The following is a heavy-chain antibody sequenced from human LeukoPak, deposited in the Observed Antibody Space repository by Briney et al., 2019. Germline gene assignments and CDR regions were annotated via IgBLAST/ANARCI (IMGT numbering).Heavy chain of an antibody. CDR2: ISYDGSNK. J-gene: IGHJ4*02. D-gene: IGHD3-22*01. CDR1: GFTFSSYA. Sequence: PGRSLRLSCAASGFTFSSYAMHWVRQAPGKGLEWVAVISYDGSNKYYADSVKGRFTISRDNSKNTLYLQMNSLRAEDTAVYYCARGDRTSKHYDTRNSLDYWGQGTLVTVSS. CDR3: ARGDRTSKHYDTRNSLDY. V-gene: IGHV3-30*04.